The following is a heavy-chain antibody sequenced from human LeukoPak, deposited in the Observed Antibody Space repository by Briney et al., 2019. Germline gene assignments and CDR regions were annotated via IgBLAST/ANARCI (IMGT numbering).Heavy chain of an antibody. Sequence: SETLSLTCAVYGGSFSGYYWSWIRQPPGKGLEWIGEINHSGSTNYNPSLKSRVTISVDTSKNQFSLKLSSVTAADTAVYYCARIGRGSGSKRAYWGQGTLVTVSS. V-gene: IGHV4-34*01. CDR2: INHSGST. CDR3: ARIGRGSGSKRAY. CDR1: GGSFSGYY. J-gene: IGHJ4*02. D-gene: IGHD2-15*01.